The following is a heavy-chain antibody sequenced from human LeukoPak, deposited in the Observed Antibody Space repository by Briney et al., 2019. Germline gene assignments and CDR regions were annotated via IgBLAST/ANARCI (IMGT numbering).Heavy chain of an antibody. Sequence: GGSLRLSCAASGFTFSNNAMSWVRQAPGKGLECVSASSGGGEGTAYADVANGRFIISRDNSKTTLYLQMNRLRGEGTAIYYCAKDAPYVDMATMVKAYFFDYWGQGTLVTVSS. CDR2: SSGGGEGT. J-gene: IGHJ4*02. D-gene: IGHD5-24*01. V-gene: IGHV3-23*01. CDR3: AKDAPYVDMATMVKAYFFDY. CDR1: GFTFSNNA.